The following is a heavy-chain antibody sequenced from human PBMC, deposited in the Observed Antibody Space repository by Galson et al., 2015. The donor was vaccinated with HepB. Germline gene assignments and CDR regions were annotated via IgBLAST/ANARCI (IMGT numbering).Heavy chain of an antibody. J-gene: IGHJ6*03. CDR3: ARVDISGYYYYYMDV. D-gene: IGHD3-22*01. V-gene: IGHV4-39*07. CDR1: GGPIISIDYY. Sequence: ETLSLTCTVSGGPIISIDYYWGWIRQPPGKGLEWIANMYYRGNTYYSPSLKSRVTMSLDTSKNQFSLTLYSVTAADTAVYFCARVDISGYYYYYMDVWGKGTTVTVSS. CDR2: MYYRGNT.